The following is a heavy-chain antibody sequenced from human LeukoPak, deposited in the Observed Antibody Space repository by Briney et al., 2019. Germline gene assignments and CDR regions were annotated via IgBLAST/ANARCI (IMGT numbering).Heavy chain of an antibody. D-gene: IGHD6-19*01. CDR2: IYYSGST. CDR1: GGSISSYY. CDR3: GGRGRYSSGWYAY. V-gene: IGHV4-59*01. Sequence: TSETLSLTCTVSGGSISSYYWSWIRQPPGKGLEWIGYIYYSGSTNYNPSLKSRVTISVDTSKNQFSLKLSSVTAADTAVYYGGGRGRYSSGWYAYCGQGTLVTVSS. J-gene: IGHJ4*02.